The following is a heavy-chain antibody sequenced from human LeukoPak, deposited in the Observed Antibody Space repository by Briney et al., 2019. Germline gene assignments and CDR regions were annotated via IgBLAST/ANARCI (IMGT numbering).Heavy chain of an antibody. Sequence: SETLSLTCTVSGGSISSSSYYWGWIRQPPGKGLEWIGSIYYSGSTYYNPSLKSRVTISVDTSKNQFSLKLSSVTAADTAVYYCAKEYSSSPGSPYYFDYWGQGTLVTVSS. CDR3: AKEYSSSPGSPYYFDY. V-gene: IGHV4-39*07. D-gene: IGHD6-6*01. CDR1: GGSISSSSYY. J-gene: IGHJ4*02. CDR2: IYYSGST.